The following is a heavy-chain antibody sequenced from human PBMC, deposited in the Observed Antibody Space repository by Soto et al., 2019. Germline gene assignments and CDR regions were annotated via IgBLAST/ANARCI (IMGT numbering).Heavy chain of an antibody. J-gene: IGHJ4*02. CDR2: IYPSGNT. Sequence: PSETLSLTCTVSGGSIISGAYSWGWIRQPPGKGLEWIGYIYPSGNTNYNPSLKSRVTMSVDRSQNRFSLKLTSVTAADTAVYYCARQLDYGDYRYDHWRQGTLVTVSS. CDR1: GGSIISGAYS. V-gene: IGHV4-30-2*01. CDR3: ARQLDYGDYRYDH. D-gene: IGHD4-17*01.